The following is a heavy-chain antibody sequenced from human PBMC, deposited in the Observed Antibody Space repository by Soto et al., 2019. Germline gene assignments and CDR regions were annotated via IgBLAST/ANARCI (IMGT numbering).Heavy chain of an antibody. Sequence: PGGSLRLSCAASGFTFRSYSMNWVRQAPGKGLEWISYISDASRAIYYTDAVKGRFTISRDDAKNALYLQMDGLRDEDTAVYYCVRATYFSDSSGYTRCFDYWGQGT. CDR1: GFTFRSYS. D-gene: IGHD3-22*01. V-gene: IGHV3-48*02. CDR3: VRATYFSDSSGYTRCFDY. CDR2: ISDASRAI. J-gene: IGHJ4*02.